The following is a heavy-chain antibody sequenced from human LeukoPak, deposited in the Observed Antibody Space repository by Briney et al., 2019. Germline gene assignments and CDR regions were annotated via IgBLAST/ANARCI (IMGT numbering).Heavy chain of an antibody. CDR2: ISSGSGTI. J-gene: IGHJ3*02. D-gene: IGHD1-26*01. CDR3: ARVRYSGSYEAFDI. CDR1: GFTFNSYT. Sequence: GGSLRLSCAASGFTFNSYTMNWVRQAPGKGLEWGSYISSGSGTIYFADSVKVRFTISRDNAKNSLYLKMNSLSAEDTAVYYCARVRYSGSYEAFDIWGQGTVVTVSS. V-gene: IGHV3-48*04.